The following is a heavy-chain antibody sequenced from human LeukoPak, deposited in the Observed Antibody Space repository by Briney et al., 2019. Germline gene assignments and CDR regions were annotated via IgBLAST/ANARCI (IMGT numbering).Heavy chain of an antibody. CDR1: GFTFSSYG. D-gene: IGHD3-16*02. V-gene: IGHV3-30*02. J-gene: IGHJ4*02. Sequence: GGSLRLSCAASGFTFSSYGMHWVRQAPGKGLEWVAFIRYDGSNKYYADSVKGRFTISRDNSKNTLYLQMNSLRAEDTAVYYCAKDQEVMITFGGVIVESYYFDYWGQRTLVTVSS. CDR3: AKDQEVMITFGGVIVESYYFDY. CDR2: IRYDGSNK.